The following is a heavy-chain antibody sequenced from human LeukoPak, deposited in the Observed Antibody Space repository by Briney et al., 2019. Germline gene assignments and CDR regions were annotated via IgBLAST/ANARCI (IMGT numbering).Heavy chain of an antibody. J-gene: IGHJ4*02. CDR2: IKPDGSEK. V-gene: IGHV3-7*01. CDR3: ARDKFGGTDY. CDR1: GFTFSSSW. D-gene: IGHD3-16*01. Sequence: GGSLRLSCATSGFTFSSSWMSWVRQAPGKGLEWVANIKPDGSEKYYVDAAKGRLTISRDNAKNSVYLQMKSLRAEDTAVYYCARDKFGGTDYWGQGTLVTVSS.